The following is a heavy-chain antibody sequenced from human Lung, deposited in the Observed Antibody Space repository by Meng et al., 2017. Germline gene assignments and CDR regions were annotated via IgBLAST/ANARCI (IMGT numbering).Heavy chain of an antibody. J-gene: IGHJ4*02. CDR2: ISGYNGDT. D-gene: IGHD6-19*01. Sequence: QVQLVQSGAEVRKHGASVKVSCKACGYTFTHHGIGWVRLARGQGLEWMRWISGYNGDTHYAQNVQGSVTMTIDASTSTAYMELRSLRSDDTAVYYCARDPSNTSGWHAYFDYWAQGTLVTVSS. CDR1: GYTFTHHG. CDR3: ARDPSNTSGWHAYFDY. V-gene: IGHV1-18*01.